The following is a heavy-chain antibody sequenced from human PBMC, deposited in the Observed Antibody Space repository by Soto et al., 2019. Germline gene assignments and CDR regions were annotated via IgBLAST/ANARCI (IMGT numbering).Heavy chain of an antibody. J-gene: IGHJ4*02. CDR2: ISSSSSYI. Sequence: EVQLVESGGGLVKPGGSLRLSCAASGFTFSSYSMNWVRQAPGKGLEWVSSISSSSSYIYYANSVKGRFTISRDNAKNSLYLQMSCLRAEDTAVYYCARVRGGFFDSWGQGALVTVCS. D-gene: IGHD2-15*01. CDR1: GFTFSSYS. V-gene: IGHV3-21*01. CDR3: ARVRGGFFDS.